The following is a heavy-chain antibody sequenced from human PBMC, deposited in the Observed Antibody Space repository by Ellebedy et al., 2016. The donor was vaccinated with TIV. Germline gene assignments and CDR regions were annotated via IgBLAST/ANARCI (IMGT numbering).Heavy chain of an antibody. D-gene: IGHD3-16*01. J-gene: IGHJ4*02. CDR1: GGSFSGYY. CDR3: ARMGRQNDY. Sequence: MPSETLSLTCAVYGGSFSGYYWSWIRQPPGKGLEWIGEINHSGSTNYNPSLKSRVTISVDTSKNQFSLKLSSVTAADTAVYYCARMGRQNDYWGQGTLVTVSS. CDR2: INHSGST. V-gene: IGHV4-34*01.